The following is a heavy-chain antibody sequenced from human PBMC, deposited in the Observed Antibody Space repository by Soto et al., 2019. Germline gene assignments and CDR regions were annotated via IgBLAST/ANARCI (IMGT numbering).Heavy chain of an antibody. J-gene: IGHJ4*02. V-gene: IGHV1-2*04. CDR3: ARDEREDEDTMHY. CDR2: INPNSGGT. CDR1: GYTFTGYY. Sequence: QVQLVQSGAEVKKPGASVKVSCKASGYTFTGYYMHWVRQAPGQGLEWMGWINPNSGGTNYAQKFQGWVTMTRDTSSSTAYMALSRLRSNDTPVYYCARDEREDEDTMHYWGEGTLDTVSS.